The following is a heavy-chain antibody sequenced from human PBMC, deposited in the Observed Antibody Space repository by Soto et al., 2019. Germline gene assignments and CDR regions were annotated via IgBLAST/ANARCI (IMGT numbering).Heavy chain of an antibody. CDR1: GGTFSRYT. V-gene: IGHV1-69*13. CDR3: ARDGALYDSSAYYYLY. CDR2: ITPMFGTP. D-gene: IGHD3-22*01. Sequence: SVKVSCKASGGTFSRYTITWVRQAPGQGLEWMGGITPMFGTPNYAQKFQGRVTITADESTSTAYMELSSLRSEDTAMYYCARDGALYDSSAYYYLYWGQGTLVTVSS. J-gene: IGHJ4*02.